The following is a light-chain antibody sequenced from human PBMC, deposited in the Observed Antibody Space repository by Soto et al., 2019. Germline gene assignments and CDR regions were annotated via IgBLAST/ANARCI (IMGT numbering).Light chain of an antibody. CDR3: QHRSNWPRFT. V-gene: IGKV3-15*01. J-gene: IGKJ2*01. CDR1: QSVNSN. Sequence: EIVMTQSPATLSVSPGERVTLSCRASQSVNSNLAWYQLKPGQAPRLLIYGASTRATGIPARISGSGSGTEFTLTISSLQSEDFAVYFCQHRSNWPRFTFGQGTNLEI. CDR2: GAS.